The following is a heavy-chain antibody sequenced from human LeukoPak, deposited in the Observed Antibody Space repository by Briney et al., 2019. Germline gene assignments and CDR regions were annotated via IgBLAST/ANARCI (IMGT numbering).Heavy chain of an antibody. V-gene: IGHV4-30-2*01. J-gene: IGHJ6*03. CDR1: GDSISRDNYS. CDR3: ARKVVPAAIRGGSFMDV. D-gene: IGHD2-2*02. Sequence: SETLSLTCAVSGDSISRDNYSWSWIRQPPGKGLEWIGYIYHSGSTYYNPSLKSRVTISVDRSKNQFSLKLSSVTAADTAVYYCARKVVPAAIRGGSFMDVWGKGTTVTVSS. CDR2: IYHSGST.